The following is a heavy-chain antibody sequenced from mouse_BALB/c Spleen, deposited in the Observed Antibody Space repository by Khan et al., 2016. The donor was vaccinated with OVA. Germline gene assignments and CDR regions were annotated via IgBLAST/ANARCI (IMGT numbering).Heavy chain of an antibody. CDR1: GFTFSNYA. J-gene: IGHJ3*01. V-gene: IGHV5-6-5*01. Sequence: EVELVESGGGLVKPGGSLKLSCAASGFTFSNYAMSWVRQTPEKRLEWVASISSGGSTYYPDSVKCRFTISRDNDRNILYLQMSSLRSEDTAMYYCARDYWFTYWGQGTLVTVSA. CDR2: ISSGGST. CDR3: ARDYWFTY.